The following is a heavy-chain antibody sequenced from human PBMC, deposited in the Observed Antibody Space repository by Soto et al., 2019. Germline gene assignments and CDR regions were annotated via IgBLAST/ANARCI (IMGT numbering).Heavy chain of an antibody. Sequence: PGGSLRLSCAASGFTFSSYSMNWVRQAPGKGLEWVSYISSSSSTIYYADSVKGRFTISRDNAKNSLYLQMNSLRDEDTAVYYCARVHHDSSGYLWTDAFDIWGQGTMVTVSS. CDR1: GFTFSSYS. D-gene: IGHD3-22*01. CDR3: ARVHHDSSGYLWTDAFDI. V-gene: IGHV3-48*02. CDR2: ISSSSSTI. J-gene: IGHJ3*02.